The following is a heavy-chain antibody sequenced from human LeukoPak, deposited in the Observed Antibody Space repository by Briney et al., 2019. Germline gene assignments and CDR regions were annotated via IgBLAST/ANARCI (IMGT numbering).Heavy chain of an antibody. CDR3: ARSQAMANWFDP. V-gene: IGHV3-30*03. J-gene: IGHJ5*02. Sequence: PGGSLRLSCAASGFTFSTYGMNWVRQAPGKGLEWVAVISYDGSNKYYADSVKGRFTISRDNSKNTLYLQMNSLRAEDTAVYYCARSQAMANWFDPWGQGTLVTVSS. CDR1: GFTFSTYG. D-gene: IGHD5-18*01. CDR2: ISYDGSNK.